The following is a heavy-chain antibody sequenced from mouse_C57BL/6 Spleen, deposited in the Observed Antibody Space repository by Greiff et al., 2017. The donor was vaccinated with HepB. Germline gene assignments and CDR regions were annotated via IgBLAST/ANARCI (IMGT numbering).Heavy chain of an antibody. CDR3: ARSFTTVVATNFDV. Sequence: QVQLQQPGAELVKPGASVKLSCKASGYTFTSYWMQWVKQRPGQGLEWIGEIDPSDSYTNYNQKFKGKATLTVDTSSSTAYMQLSSLTSEDSAVYYCARSFTTVVATNFDVWGTGTTVTVSS. D-gene: IGHD1-1*01. CDR1: GYTFTSYW. J-gene: IGHJ1*03. V-gene: IGHV1-50*01. CDR2: IDPSDSYT.